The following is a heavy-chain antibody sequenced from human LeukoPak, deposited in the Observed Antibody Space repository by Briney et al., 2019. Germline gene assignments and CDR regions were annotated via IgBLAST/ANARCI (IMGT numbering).Heavy chain of an antibody. CDR1: GYTFTSYG. Sequence: ASVKVSCKASGYTFTSYGISWVRQAPGQGLEWMGGIIPIFGTAKYAQKFQGRVTITTDESTSTAYMELSSLRSEDTAVYYCARGNYYGSGSYFVGGYWGQGTLVTVSS. D-gene: IGHD3-10*01. CDR2: IIPIFGTA. V-gene: IGHV1-69*05. CDR3: ARGNYYGSGSYFVGGY. J-gene: IGHJ4*02.